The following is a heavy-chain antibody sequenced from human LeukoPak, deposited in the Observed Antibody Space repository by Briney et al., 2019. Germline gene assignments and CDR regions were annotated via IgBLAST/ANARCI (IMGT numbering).Heavy chain of an antibody. CDR3: ARSTGEYSGCDAPFDY. CDR1: GGTFSSYA. Sequence: SVKVSCKASGGTFSSYAISWVRPAPGQGLEWMGRIIPILGIANYAQKFQGRVTITADKSTSTAYMELSSLRSEDTAVYYCARSTGEYSGCDAPFDYWGQGTLVTVSS. CDR2: IIPILGIA. D-gene: IGHD5-12*01. V-gene: IGHV1-69*04. J-gene: IGHJ4*02.